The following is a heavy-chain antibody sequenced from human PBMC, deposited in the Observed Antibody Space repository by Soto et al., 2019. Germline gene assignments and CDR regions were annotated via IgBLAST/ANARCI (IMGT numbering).Heavy chain of an antibody. D-gene: IGHD3-16*01. CDR1: GGSISSSSYY. J-gene: IGHJ6*02. Sequence: QLQLQESGPGLVKPSETLSLTCTVSGGSISSSSYYWGWIRQPPGKGLEWIGSIYYSGYTYYNPSLQSPVTISVDAPKNQFSLKLSSVTAAAPAVYSCARHNGPLYVGYYYDMDVWGQGTTVTVSS. CDR3: ARHNGPLYVGYYYDMDV. CDR2: IYYSGYT. V-gene: IGHV4-39*01.